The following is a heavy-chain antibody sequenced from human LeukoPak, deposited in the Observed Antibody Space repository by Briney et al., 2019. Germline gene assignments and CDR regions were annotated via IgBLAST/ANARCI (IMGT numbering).Heavy chain of an antibody. CDR2: INSDGSSI. D-gene: IGHD3-22*01. J-gene: IGHJ4*02. CDR1: GFTFNAFW. CDR3: ARGLVHDTSGYYSDY. V-gene: IGHV3-74*01. Sequence: GGSLRLSCAASGFTFNAFWMHWVRQAPGKGLVWVSRINSDGSSIAYADSAKGRFTISRDNAKNTLYLQMNSLKAEDAAVYYCARGLVHDTSGYYSDYWGQGTLVTVSS.